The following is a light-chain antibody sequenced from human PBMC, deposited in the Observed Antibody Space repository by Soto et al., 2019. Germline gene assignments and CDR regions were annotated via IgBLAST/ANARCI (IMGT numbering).Light chain of an antibody. CDR3: AAWDDSLDAAV. V-gene: IGLV1-44*01. CDR1: NSNIGINP. Sequence: QSVLTQPPSASGTPGQSVIFSCSGSNSNIGINPVTWYQQLPGTAPKLVIYDNNQRPSGVPYRFSGSKSGTSASLAISGLQSGDEADYYCAAWDDSLDAAVFGGGTQLTVL. CDR2: DNN. J-gene: IGLJ7*01.